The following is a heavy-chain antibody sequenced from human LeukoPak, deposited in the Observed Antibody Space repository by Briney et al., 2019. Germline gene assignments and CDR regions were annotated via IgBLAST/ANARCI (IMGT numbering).Heavy chain of an antibody. CDR2: ISSSDTII. CDR3: ARGGGSGSYSNY. J-gene: IGHJ4*02. V-gene: IGHV3-48*03. D-gene: IGHD3-10*01. CDR1: GFSLRSYE. Sequence: PGGSLRLSCAASGFSLRSYEMNWVRQAPGKGLEWVSYISSSDTIIYYADSVKGRFTISRDNAENSLYLQMNSLRAEDTAVYYCARGGGSGSYSNYWGQGTLVTVSS.